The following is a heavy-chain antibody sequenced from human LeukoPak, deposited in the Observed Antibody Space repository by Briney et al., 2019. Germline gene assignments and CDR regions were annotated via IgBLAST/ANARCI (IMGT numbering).Heavy chain of an antibody. V-gene: IGHV1-8*03. D-gene: IGHD3-3*01. Sequence: GASVKVSCKASGYTFTSYDINWVRQATGQGLEWMGWMNPNSGNTGYAQKFQGRVTITRNTSISTAYMELSSLRSEDTAVYYCARTRGTSRPLYFDFWSGYYPFDYWGQGTLVTVSS. CDR1: GYTFTSYD. CDR2: MNPNSGNT. J-gene: IGHJ4*02. CDR3: ARTRGTSRPLYFDFWSGYYPFDY.